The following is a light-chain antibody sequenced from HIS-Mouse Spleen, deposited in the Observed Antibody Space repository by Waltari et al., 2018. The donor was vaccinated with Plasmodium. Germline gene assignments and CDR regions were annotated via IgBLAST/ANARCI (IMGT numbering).Light chain of an antibody. CDR2: QDS. Sequence: SYELTQPPSVSVSPGQTASITCSGDKLGDKYACWYQQKPGQYPLLVIYQDSKRPSGIPERFSGSNSGNTATLTISGTQAMDEADYYCQAWDSSTAWVFGGGTKLTVL. CDR3: QAWDSSTAWV. V-gene: IGLV3-1*01. CDR1: KLGDKY. J-gene: IGLJ2*01.